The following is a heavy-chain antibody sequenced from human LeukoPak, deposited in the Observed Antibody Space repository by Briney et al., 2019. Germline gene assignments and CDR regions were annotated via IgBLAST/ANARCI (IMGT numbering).Heavy chain of an antibody. V-gene: IGHV3-48*02. CDR1: GFTFSSYS. Sequence: GGSLRLSCDASGFTFSSYSMNWVRQAPGKGLEWVSYISSSSSVLHYADSVKGRFTISRDNAKKSLYLQMNSLRDEDTAVYYCVRETMYAFDMWGQGTIVTVSS. CDR3: VRETMYAFDM. CDR2: ISSSSSVL. J-gene: IGHJ3*02. D-gene: IGHD1-1*01.